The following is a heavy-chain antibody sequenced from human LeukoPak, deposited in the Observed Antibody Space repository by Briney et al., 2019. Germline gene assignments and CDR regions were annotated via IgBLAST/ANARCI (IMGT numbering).Heavy chain of an antibody. CDR1: GGSFSGYY. CDR2: INHSGST. J-gene: IGHJ5*02. V-gene: IGHV4-34*01. D-gene: IGHD3-3*01. Sequence: SETLSLTCAVYGGSFSGYYWSWIRQPPGKGLEWIGEINHSGSTNYNPSLKSRVTISVDTSKNQFSLKLSSVTAADTAVYYCARGVGNRDFWSGYYGGGLFLSNWFDPWGQGTLVTVSS. CDR3: ARGVGNRDFWSGYYGGGLFLSNWFDP.